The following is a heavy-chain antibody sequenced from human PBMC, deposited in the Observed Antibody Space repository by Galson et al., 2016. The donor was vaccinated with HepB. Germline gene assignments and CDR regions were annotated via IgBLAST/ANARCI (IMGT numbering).Heavy chain of an antibody. CDR2: ISFDGSNR. CDR3: ARGEIGTTLD. CDR1: GFTFYTFT. D-gene: IGHD4-23*01. V-gene: IGHV3-30-3*01. J-gene: IGHJ4*02. Sequence: SLRLSCAASGFTFYTFTMHWVRQSPGKGPECVAAISFDGSNRHYADSVRGRFTISRDNPRNTWYLQMDSLTTEEQAVYYCARGEIGTTLDWGQGALVTVSS.